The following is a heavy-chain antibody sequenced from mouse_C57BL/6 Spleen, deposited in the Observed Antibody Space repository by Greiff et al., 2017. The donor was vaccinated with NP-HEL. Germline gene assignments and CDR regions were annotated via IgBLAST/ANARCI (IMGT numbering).Heavy chain of an antibody. J-gene: IGHJ2*01. D-gene: IGHD2-4*01. V-gene: IGHV6-6*01. Sequence: EVKVEESGGGLVQPGGSMKLSCAASGFTFSDAWMDWVRQSPEKGLEWVAEIRNKANNHATYYAESVKGRFTISRDDSKSSVYLQMNSLRAEDTGIYYCTRFDYDGGRYFDYWGQGTTLTVSS. CDR1: GFTFSDAW. CDR3: TRFDYDGGRYFDY. CDR2: IRNKANNHAT.